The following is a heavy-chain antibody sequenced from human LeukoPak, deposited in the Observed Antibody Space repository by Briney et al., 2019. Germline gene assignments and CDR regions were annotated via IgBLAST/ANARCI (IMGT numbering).Heavy chain of an antibody. J-gene: IGHJ4*02. V-gene: IGHV1-2*02. CDR1: GYTFTSYA. CDR2: INPNSGGT. D-gene: IGHD3-22*01. CDR3: ARPQGHYDSSGYYLGSWDY. Sequence: ASVKVSCKASGYTFTSYAMNWVRQAPGQGLEWMGWINPNSGGTNYAQKFQGRVTMTRDTSISTAYMELSRLRSDDTAVYYCARPQGHYDSSGYYLGSWDYWGQGTLVTVSS.